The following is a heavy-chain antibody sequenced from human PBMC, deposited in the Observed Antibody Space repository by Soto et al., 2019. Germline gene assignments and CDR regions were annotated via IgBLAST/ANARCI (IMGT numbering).Heavy chain of an antibody. D-gene: IGHD3-22*01. J-gene: IGHJ4*02. V-gene: IGHV3-23*01. CDR3: AKYQPMTQPRPYFDY. Sequence: GGSLRLSCAASGFTVSSNYMSWVRQAPGKGLGWVSAISSSAGSTLYADSVKGRFTISRDNSRNILYLQMNSLRAEDTAIYYCAKYQPMTQPRPYFDYWGQGTLVTAPQ. CDR1: GFTVSSNY. CDR2: ISSSAGST.